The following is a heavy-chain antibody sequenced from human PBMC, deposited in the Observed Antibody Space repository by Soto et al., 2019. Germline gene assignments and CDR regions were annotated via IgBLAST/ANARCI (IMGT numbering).Heavy chain of an antibody. Sequence: PSETLSLTCTVSGRSISGYYWSWIRQPPGKGLEWIGYMYNTGSTVYNPSFKSRVTISVDTSKNQFSLKLNSVTAADTAVYYCARDLWGYCGTDCYPLDVWGQGTTVTVS. J-gene: IGHJ6*02. CDR3: ARDLWGYCGTDCYPLDV. D-gene: IGHD2-21*02. CDR2: MYNTGST. V-gene: IGHV4-59*01. CDR1: GRSISGYY.